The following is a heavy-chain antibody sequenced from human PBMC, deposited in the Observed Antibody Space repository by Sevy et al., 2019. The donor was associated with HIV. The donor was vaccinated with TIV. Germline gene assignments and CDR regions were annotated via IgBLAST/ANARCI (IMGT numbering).Heavy chain of an antibody. CDR2: VSSRGAIT. Sequence: GGSLRLSCAASGFIFSSHELNWVRQAPGKGLEWVSYVSSRGAITHYADSVRGRFTISRDNAQNSLYLQMNSLRVEDTAVYYCAKVLGSSWYPDWFDPWGQGTLVTVSS. D-gene: IGHD6-13*01. J-gene: IGHJ5*02. CDR1: GFIFSSHE. V-gene: IGHV3-48*03. CDR3: AKVLGSSWYPDWFDP.